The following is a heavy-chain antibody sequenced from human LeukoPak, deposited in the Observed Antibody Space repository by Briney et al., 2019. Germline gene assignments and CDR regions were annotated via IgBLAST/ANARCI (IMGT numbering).Heavy chain of an antibody. CDR2: IYSGGST. CDR1: GFTVSSNY. CDR3: ARDLRIAAAEYYYGMDV. J-gene: IGHJ6*02. V-gene: IGHV3-53*04. Sequence: GGSLRLSCAASGFTVSSNYMSWVRQAPGKGLECVSVIYSGGSTYYADSVKGRFTISRHNSKNTLYLQMNSLRAEDTAVYYCARDLRIAAAEYYYGMDVWGQGTTVTVSS. D-gene: IGHD6-13*01.